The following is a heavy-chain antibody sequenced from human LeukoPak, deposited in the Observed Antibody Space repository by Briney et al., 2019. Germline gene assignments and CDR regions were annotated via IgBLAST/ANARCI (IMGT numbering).Heavy chain of an antibody. J-gene: IGHJ4*02. CDR2: IYYSGST. CDR3: ARVGSSSWNQGVLDY. V-gene: IGHV4-39*01. CDR1: GGSISSSSYY. Sequence: SETLSLTCTVSGGSISSSSYYWGWIRQPPGKGLEWIGSIYYSGSTYYNPSLKSRVTISVDTSKNQFSLKLSSVTAADTAVYYCARVGSSSWNQGVLDYWGQGTLVTVSS. D-gene: IGHD6-13*01.